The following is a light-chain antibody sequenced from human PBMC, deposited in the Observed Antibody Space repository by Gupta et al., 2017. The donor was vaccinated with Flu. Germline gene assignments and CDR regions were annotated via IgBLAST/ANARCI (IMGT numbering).Light chain of an antibody. J-gene: IGKJ1*01. CDR1: HSVSSSF. V-gene: IGKV3-20*01. CDR3: QQDSSSLWT. Sequence: RTLPSASGERAIPSCWASHSVSSSFLDWYQQKPGQAPKLLIFATSNMPSGVPDRFSGSRSGADFTLTISRLEPEDFAVYYCQQDSSSLWTFGQGTKVEFK. CDR2: ATS.